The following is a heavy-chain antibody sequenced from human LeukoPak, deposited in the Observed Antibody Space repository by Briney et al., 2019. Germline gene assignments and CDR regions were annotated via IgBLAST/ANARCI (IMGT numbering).Heavy chain of an antibody. CDR1: GGSISSGGYS. CDR3: ARVPSMVTWGGYYGMDV. CDR2: IYHSGST. V-gene: IGHV4-30-2*05. J-gene: IGHJ6*02. D-gene: IGHD5-18*01. Sequence: SETLSLTCAVSGGSISSGGYSWSWIRQPPGKGLEWIGYIYHSGSTYYNPSLKSRVTISVDTSKNQFSLKLSSVTAADTAVYYCARVPSMVTWGGYYGMDVWGQGTTVTVSS.